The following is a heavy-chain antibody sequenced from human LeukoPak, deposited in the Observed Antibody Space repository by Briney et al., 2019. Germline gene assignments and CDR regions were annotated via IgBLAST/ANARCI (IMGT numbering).Heavy chain of an antibody. CDR1: GYTFTSYG. V-gene: IGHV1-18*01. J-gene: IGHJ3*02. Sequence: AASVKVSCKASGYTFTSYGISWVRQAPGQGLEWMGWISAYNGNTNYAQKLQGRVTITTDTSTSTAYMELRSLRSDDTAVYYCARIPYDFWSGWRNREAFDIWGQGTMVTVS. CDR2: ISAYNGNT. CDR3: ARIPYDFWSGWRNREAFDI. D-gene: IGHD3-3*01.